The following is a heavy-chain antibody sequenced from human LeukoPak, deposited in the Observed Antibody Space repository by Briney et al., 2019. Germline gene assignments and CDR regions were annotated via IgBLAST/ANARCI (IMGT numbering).Heavy chain of an antibody. J-gene: IGHJ3*02. CDR2: ISSSSSYI. CDR1: GFTFSRYS. D-gene: IGHD6-13*01. Sequence: QTGGSLRLSCAASGFTFSRYSMNWVRQAPGKGLEWVSSISSSSSYIYYADSVKGRFTISRDNAKNSLYLQMNSLRAEDTAVYYCARDTIAAAGTRTGAFDIWGQGTMVTVSS. V-gene: IGHV3-21*01. CDR3: ARDTIAAAGTRTGAFDI.